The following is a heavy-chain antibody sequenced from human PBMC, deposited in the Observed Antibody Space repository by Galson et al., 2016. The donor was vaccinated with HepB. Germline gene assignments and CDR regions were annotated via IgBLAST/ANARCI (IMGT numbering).Heavy chain of an antibody. D-gene: IGHD3-22*01. Sequence: SETLSLTCSVSGGSIGPGAYYWDWIRQSPGKGLEWIGNLLFGGNTYYNPSLKSRVTISVDTSKNEFSLKLTSVTAADTAVYYCARRPYSYFDDSTSLDSWGQGTLVTVSS. V-gene: IGHV4-39*01. J-gene: IGHJ4*02. CDR3: ARRPYSYFDDSTSLDS. CDR1: GGSIGPGAYY. CDR2: LLFGGNT.